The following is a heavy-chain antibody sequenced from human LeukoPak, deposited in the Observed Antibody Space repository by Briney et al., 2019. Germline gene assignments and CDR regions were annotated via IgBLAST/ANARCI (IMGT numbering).Heavy chain of an antibody. CDR1: GFSFTTYW. D-gene: IGHD3-22*01. J-gene: IGHJ4*02. CDR2: ITGSGTTI. CDR3: TNRAYDTSGQC. V-gene: IGHV3-48*01. Sequence: GGSLRLSCATSGFSFTTYWMNWVRQAPGKGLEWISYITGSGTTIYYADSVKGRFTISRDNAKNSLYLQMNSLRVDDTAVYYCTNRAYDTSGQCWGQGTLVIVSS.